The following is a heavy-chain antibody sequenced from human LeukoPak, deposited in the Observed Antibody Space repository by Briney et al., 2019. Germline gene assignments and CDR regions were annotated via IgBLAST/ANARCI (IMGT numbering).Heavy chain of an antibody. V-gene: IGHV3-23*01. CDR2: ISGSGGST. Sequence: PGGSLRLSCAASGFTFSSYAMSWVRQAPGKGLEWVSAISGSGGSTYYADSVKGRFTISRDNSKNTLYLQMNSLRAEDTAVYYCAKDRSIAVAASHFPFDYWGQGTLVTVSS. CDR1: GFTFSSYA. J-gene: IGHJ4*02. D-gene: IGHD6-19*01. CDR3: AKDRSIAVAASHFPFDY.